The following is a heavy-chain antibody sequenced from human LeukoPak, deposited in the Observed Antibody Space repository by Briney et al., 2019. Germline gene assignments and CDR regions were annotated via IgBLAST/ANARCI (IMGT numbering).Heavy chain of an antibody. CDR3: ARDSINQLLLGAFDI. CDR1: GGTFSSYA. V-gene: IGHV1-69*01. J-gene: IGHJ3*02. D-gene: IGHD2-2*01. Sequence: ASVKVSCKASGGTFSSYAINWVRQAPGQGLEWMGGIIPIFGTVNYAQKFQGRVTITADESTSTAYMELSSLRSEDTAVYYCARDSINQLLLGAFDIWGQGTVVTVSS. CDR2: IIPIFGTV.